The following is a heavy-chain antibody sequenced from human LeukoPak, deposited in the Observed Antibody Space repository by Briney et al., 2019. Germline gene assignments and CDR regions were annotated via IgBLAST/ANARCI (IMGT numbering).Heavy chain of an antibody. CDR1: GGTFSSYA. D-gene: IGHD4-4*01. V-gene: IGHV1-8*02. J-gene: IGHJ6*02. CDR2: MNPTSANT. Sequence: EASVKVSCKASGGTFSSYAISWVRQAPGQGLEWMGWMNPTSANTGSALKFQGRVTMTRNLSMTTAYLELSSLRSEDTAVYYCARVADFSNFPHYYYGTDIWGQGTRITVSS. CDR3: ARVADFSNFPHYYYGTDI.